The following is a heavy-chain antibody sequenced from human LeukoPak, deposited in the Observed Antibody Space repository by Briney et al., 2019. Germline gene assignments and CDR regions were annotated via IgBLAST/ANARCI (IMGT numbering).Heavy chain of an antibody. J-gene: IGHJ4*02. Sequence: SETLTLTCTVSGGSISGYYWSWIRQPPGKGLEWIGYIYYSGGTNYNPSLESRVTISVDTSKNQFSLKLSSVTAADTAVYYCARLRNRYDTSGYYPFDYWGQGTLVTVSS. CDR3: ARLRNRYDTSGYYPFDY. CDR1: GGSISGYY. D-gene: IGHD3-22*01. CDR2: IYYSGGT. V-gene: IGHV4-59*08.